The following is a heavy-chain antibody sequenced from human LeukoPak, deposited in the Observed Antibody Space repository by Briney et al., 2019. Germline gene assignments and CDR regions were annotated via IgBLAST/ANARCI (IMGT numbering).Heavy chain of an antibody. CDR3: AKEGERGYIHRSNYFDY. Sequence: GGSLRLSCAASGFTFSSYTMHWVRQAPGKGLEYVSGINSNGGSTYYANSVKGRFTISRDNSKNTLYLQMNSLRAEDTAVYYCAKEGERGYIHRSNYFDYWGQGTLVTVSS. J-gene: IGHJ4*02. D-gene: IGHD3-22*01. CDR2: INSNGGST. CDR1: GFTFSSYT. V-gene: IGHV3-64*01.